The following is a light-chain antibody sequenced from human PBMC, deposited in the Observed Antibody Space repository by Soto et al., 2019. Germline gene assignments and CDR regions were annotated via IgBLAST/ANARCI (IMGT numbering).Light chain of an antibody. J-gene: IGLJ3*02. CDR1: SSDVGGYNY. CDR2: EVS. V-gene: IGLV2-14*01. Sequence: QSALTQPASLSGAPGQSITISCTGTSSDVGGYNYVSWYQQHPGKVPKLMIYEVSNRPSGVSNRFSGSKSGNTASLTISGLQAEDESDYYCCSYTSSSTWVFGGGTKVTVL. CDR3: CSYTSSSTWV.